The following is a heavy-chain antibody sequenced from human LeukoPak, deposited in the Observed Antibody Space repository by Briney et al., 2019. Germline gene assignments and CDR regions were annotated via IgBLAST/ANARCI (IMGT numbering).Heavy chain of an antibody. CDR2: IYNDGSST. Sequence: GGSLRLSCAVSGLTFSNYWMHWVRQAPGKGLVWVSRIYNDGSSTSYADSVKGRFTISRDNAKSTLYLHMNSLRAEDTAVYYCARVRGGSGSSYAADAFDIWGQGTMVTVSS. V-gene: IGHV3-74*01. CDR3: ARVRGGSGSSYAADAFDI. D-gene: IGHD1-26*01. CDR1: GLTFSNYW. J-gene: IGHJ3*02.